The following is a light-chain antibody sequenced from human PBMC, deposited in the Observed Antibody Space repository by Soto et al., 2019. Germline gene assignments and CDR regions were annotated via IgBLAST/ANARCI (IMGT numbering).Light chain of an antibody. V-gene: IGKV4-1*01. CDR1: QSVLYNSNNKNY. CDR2: WAS. J-gene: IGKJ5*01. CDR3: QQSFSTPT. Sequence: DIVMTQSPDSLAVSLGERATINCKSSQSVLYNSNNKNYLSWYQQKPGQPPKLLIYWASTRESGVPDRFSGSGSGTDFTLTISSLQPEDFATYYCQQSFSTPTFGQGTRLEI.